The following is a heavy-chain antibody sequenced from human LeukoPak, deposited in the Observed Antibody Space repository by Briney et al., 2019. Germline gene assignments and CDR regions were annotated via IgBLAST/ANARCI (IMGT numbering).Heavy chain of an antibody. D-gene: IGHD3-10*01. CDR2: FDPEDGET. CDR3: ATIMVRGVISKSVAFDI. V-gene: IGHV1-24*01. Sequence: GASVTVSCTVSGYTLTELSMHWVRQAPGKGLEWMGGFDPEDGETIYAQKFQGRVTMTEDTSTDTAYMELSSLRSEDTAVYYCATIMVRGVISKSVAFDIWGQGTMVTVSS. CDR1: GYTLTELS. J-gene: IGHJ3*02.